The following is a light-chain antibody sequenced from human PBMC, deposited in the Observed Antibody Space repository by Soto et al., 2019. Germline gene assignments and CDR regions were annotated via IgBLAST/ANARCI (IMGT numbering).Light chain of an antibody. CDR1: SGDVGGYDY. J-gene: IGLJ1*01. CDR3: SSHTSGSTRV. CDR2: EVT. V-gene: IGLV2-14*01. Sequence: QSALTQPASVSGFPGQSIAISCTGTSGDVGGYDYVSWYQQHPDKAPKLMIYEVTKRPSWVSNRFSGSKSGNTASLTISGLQPEDEADYYCSSHTSGSTRVFGSGTKVTVL.